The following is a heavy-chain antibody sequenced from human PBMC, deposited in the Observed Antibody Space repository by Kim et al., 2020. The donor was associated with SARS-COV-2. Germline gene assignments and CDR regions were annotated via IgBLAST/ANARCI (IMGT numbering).Heavy chain of an antibody. J-gene: IGHJ4*02. CDR3: ARGGSIWFGATRRGASFDY. Sequence: ASVKVSCKASGYTFTSYGISWVRQAPGQGLEWMGWISAYNGNTNYAQKLQGRVTMTTDTSTSTAYMELRSLRSDDTAVYYCARGGSIWFGATRRGASFDYWGQGTLVTVSS. V-gene: IGHV1-18*01. D-gene: IGHD3-10*01. CDR2: ISAYNGNT. CDR1: GYTFTSYG.